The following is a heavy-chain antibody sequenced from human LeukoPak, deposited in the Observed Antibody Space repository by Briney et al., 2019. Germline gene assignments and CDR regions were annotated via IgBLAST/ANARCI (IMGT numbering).Heavy chain of an antibody. D-gene: IGHD3-10*01. V-gene: IGHV3-30-3*01. J-gene: IGHJ4*02. CDR3: AMSPWFGELLYDY. Sequence: GGSLRLSCAASGFTFSSYAMHWVRQAPGKGLEWVAVISYDGSNKYYADSVKGRFTISRDNSKNTLYLQMNSLRAEETAVYYCAMSPWFGELLYDYWGQGTLVTVSS. CDR1: GFTFSSYA. CDR2: ISYDGSNK.